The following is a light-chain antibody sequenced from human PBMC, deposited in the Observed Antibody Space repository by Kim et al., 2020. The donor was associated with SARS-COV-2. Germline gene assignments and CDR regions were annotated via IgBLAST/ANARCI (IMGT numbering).Light chain of an antibody. J-gene: IGKJ1*01. CDR3: QKYNSWPET. V-gene: IGKV3-15*01. Sequence: EIVMTQSPATLSVSPGERATLSCRASQSVSSYLGWYQHKPGQAPRLLIYGASTRATGIPARFSGSGSGTDFTLTISSLQSEDFAVYYCQKYNSWPETFGQGTKVDIK. CDR1: QSVSSY. CDR2: GAS.